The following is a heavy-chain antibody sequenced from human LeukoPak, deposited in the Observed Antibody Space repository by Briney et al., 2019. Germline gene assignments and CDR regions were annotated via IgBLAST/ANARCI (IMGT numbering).Heavy chain of an antibody. CDR1: GFTFSSYW. D-gene: IGHD3-16*01. J-gene: IGHJ4*02. CDR3: ARGLGGYYFDY. CDR2: INSDGSST. Sequence: GGSLRLSCAASGFTFSSYWMHWVRQASGKGLVWVSRINSDGSSTSYADSVKGRFTISRDNAKNTLYLQMNSLRAEDTAVYYCARGLGGYYFDYWGQGTLVTVSS. V-gene: IGHV3-74*01.